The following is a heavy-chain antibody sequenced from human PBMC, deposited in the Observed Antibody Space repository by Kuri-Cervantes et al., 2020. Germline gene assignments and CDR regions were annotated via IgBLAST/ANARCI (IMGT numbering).Heavy chain of an antibody. V-gene: IGHV1-2*02. D-gene: IGHD2-2*02. CDR3: ARALGCSSTSCYSSDYYGMDV. CDR1: GYTFTGYY. Sequence: ASVKVSCKASGYTFTGYYMHWARQAPGQGLEWMGWINPNSGGTNYAQKFQGRVTMTRDTSISTAYMELSRLRSDDTAVYYCARALGCSSTSCYSSDYYGMDVWGQGTTVTVSS. J-gene: IGHJ6*02. CDR2: INPNSGGT.